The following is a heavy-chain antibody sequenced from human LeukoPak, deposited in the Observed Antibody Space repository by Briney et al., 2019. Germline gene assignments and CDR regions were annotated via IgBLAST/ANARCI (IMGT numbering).Heavy chain of an antibody. V-gene: IGHV3-48*01. D-gene: IGHD3-10*02. CDR2: ISSSSSTI. CDR1: GFTFSSYA. Sequence: QSGGSLRLSCAASGFTFSSYAMHWVRQAPGKGLEWVSYISSSSSTIYYADSVKGRFTISRDNAKNSLYLQMNSLRAEDTAVYYCAELGITMIGGVWGKGTTVTISS. CDR3: AELGITMIGGV. J-gene: IGHJ6*04.